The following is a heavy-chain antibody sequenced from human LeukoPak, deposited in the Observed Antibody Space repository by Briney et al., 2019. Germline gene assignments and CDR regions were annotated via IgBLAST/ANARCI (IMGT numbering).Heavy chain of an antibody. D-gene: IGHD5-18*01. CDR1: GGSISSYY. Sequence: SETLSLTCTVSGGSISSYYWSWIRQPAGKGLEWIGRIYTSGSTNYNPSLKSRVTISVDTSKNQFSLKLSSVTAADTAVYYCARSRSDTAMVVFDYWGQGTLVTVSS. J-gene: IGHJ4*02. CDR3: ARSRSDTAMVVFDY. V-gene: IGHV4-4*07. CDR2: IYTSGST.